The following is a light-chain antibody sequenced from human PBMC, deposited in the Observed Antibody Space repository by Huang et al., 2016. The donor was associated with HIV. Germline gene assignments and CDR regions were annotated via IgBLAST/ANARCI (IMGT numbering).Light chain of an antibody. Sequence: DIQMTQFPSSLSASVGDRVTITCQASQDISNYLNWYQQKPGKAPKLLIYDASNLETGVPSRFSGSGSGTDFTCTISSLQPEDITTYYCQQYDNLYTFGQGTKLEIK. CDR1: QDISNY. CDR2: DAS. CDR3: QQYDNLYT. J-gene: IGKJ2*01. V-gene: IGKV1-33*01.